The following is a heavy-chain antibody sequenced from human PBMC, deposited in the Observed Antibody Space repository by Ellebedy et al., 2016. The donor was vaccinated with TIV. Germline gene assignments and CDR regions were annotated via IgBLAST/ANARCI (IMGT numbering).Heavy chain of an antibody. Sequence: PGGSLRLSCAASGFTFSNYGMHWVRQAPGKGLEWVSVISYDGSNKYYADSVKGRFTISRDNSKNTLYVQMNGLRAKDTAVYYCAKVADYYHDSSGFPDNWGQGTLVTVSS. CDR2: ISYDGSNK. CDR3: AKVADYYHDSSGFPDN. D-gene: IGHD3-22*01. CDR1: GFTFSNYG. V-gene: IGHV3-30*18. J-gene: IGHJ4*02.